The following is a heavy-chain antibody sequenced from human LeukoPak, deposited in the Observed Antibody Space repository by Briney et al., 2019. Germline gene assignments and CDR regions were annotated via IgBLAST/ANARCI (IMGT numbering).Heavy chain of an antibody. CDR2: INPNSGGT. J-gene: IGHJ6*02. CDR1: GYTFAGYY. Sequence: GASVKVSCKASGYTFAGYYMHWVRQAPGQGLEWMGWINPNSGGTNYAQKFQGRVTMTRDTSISTAYMELSRLRSDDTAVYYCARAHYYYYGMDVWGQGTTVTVSS. CDR3: ARAHYYYYGMDV. V-gene: IGHV1-2*02.